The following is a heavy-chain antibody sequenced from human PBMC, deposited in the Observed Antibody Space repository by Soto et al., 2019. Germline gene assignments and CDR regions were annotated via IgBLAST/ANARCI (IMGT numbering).Heavy chain of an antibody. Sequence: ASVKVSCKASGYTFTSYDINWVRQATGQGLEWMGWMNPNSGNTGYAQKFQGRVTMTRNTSISTAYLELSSLRSEDTAVYYCARPDATDGYYYGMDVWGQGTTVTVSS. CDR1: GYTFTSYD. D-gene: IGHD2-15*01. CDR2: MNPNSGNT. J-gene: IGHJ6*02. CDR3: ARPDATDGYYYGMDV. V-gene: IGHV1-8*01.